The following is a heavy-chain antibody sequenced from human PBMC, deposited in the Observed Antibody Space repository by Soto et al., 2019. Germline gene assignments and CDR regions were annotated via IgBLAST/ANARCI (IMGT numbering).Heavy chain of an antibody. CDR3: ARVHEGAGYYYYGMDV. J-gene: IGHJ6*02. Sequence: EVQLVEAGGGLGQPGGSLRLSCAASGFTFSSYWMSWVRQAPGKGLEWVANIKQDGSEKYYVDSVKGRFTISRDNAKNSLYLQMNSLRAEDTAVYYCARVHEGAGYYYYGMDVWGQGTTVTVSS. V-gene: IGHV3-7*01. CDR1: GFTFSSYW. CDR2: IKQDGSEK.